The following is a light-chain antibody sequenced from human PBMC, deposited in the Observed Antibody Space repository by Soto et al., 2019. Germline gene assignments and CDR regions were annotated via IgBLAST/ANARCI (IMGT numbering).Light chain of an antibody. CDR3: QQYGSSPRT. CDR2: GAF. J-gene: IGKJ1*01. V-gene: IGKV1-9*01. CDR1: QGISRY. Sequence: DIQLTQSPSFLSASVGDRVTITCRASQGISRYLVWYQQKPGKAPKLLIYGAFKRATGIPDRFSGSGSGTDFTLTISRMEPEDFAVYCCQQYGSSPRTFGQGTKVDI.